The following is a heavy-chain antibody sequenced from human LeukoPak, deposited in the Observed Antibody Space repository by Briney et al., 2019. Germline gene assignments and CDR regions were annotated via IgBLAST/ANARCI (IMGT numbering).Heavy chain of an antibody. Sequence: GEALQISSNGSGYSFTSYWSGWVRQMPGKGLEWLGRIYPGDSDTRYSPSFQGQVTISAGKSIGTAYLQWSSLKASDTAMYYCARISSGYTYGTFDYWGQGTLVTVSS. D-gene: IGHD5-18*01. CDR1: GYSFTSYW. V-gene: IGHV5-51*01. J-gene: IGHJ4*02. CDR3: ARISSGYTYGTFDY. CDR2: IYPGDSDT.